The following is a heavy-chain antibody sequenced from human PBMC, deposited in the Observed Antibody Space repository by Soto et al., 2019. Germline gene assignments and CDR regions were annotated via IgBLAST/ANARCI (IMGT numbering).Heavy chain of an antibody. J-gene: IGHJ4*02. CDR2: IYYSGST. CDR3: ARQRSGYSYGDVDFDY. V-gene: IGHV4-39*01. Sequence: SETLSLTCTVSGGSISSSSYYWGWIRQPPGKGLEWIGSIYYSGSTYYNPSLKSRVTISVDTSKNQFSLKLSSVTAADTAVYYCARQRSGYSYGDVDFDYWGQGTLVTVSS. D-gene: IGHD5-18*01. CDR1: GGSISSSSYY.